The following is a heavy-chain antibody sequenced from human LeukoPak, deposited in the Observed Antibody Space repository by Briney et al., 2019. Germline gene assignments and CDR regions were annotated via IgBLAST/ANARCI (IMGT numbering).Heavy chain of an antibody. CDR3: AGYSSGWYGKRFDY. D-gene: IGHD6-19*01. CDR1: GYSISSGYY. V-gene: IGHV4-38-2*02. J-gene: IGHJ4*02. CDR2: IYHSGST. Sequence: SETLSLTCTVSGYSISSGYYWGWIRQPPGKGLEWIGSIYHSGSTYYNPSLKSRVTISVDTSKNQFSLKLSSVTAADTAVYYCAGYSSGWYGKRFDYWGQGTLVTVSS.